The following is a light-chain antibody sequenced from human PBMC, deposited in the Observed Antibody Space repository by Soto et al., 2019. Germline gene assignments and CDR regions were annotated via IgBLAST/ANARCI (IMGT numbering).Light chain of an antibody. CDR2: GVS. Sequence: EIVLTQSPGTVSLSPGERATLPCRASQSVTSSYLAWYQQKPGQAPRLLIYGVSSRATGIPDRFSGSGAGTDFTLTISRLEPEDFAVYYCQQYGDSPLTFGGGTKVEIK. CDR1: QSVTSSY. J-gene: IGKJ4*01. CDR3: QQYGDSPLT. V-gene: IGKV3-20*01.